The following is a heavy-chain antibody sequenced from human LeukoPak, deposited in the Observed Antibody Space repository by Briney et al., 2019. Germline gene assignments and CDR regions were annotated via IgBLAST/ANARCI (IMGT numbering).Heavy chain of an antibody. V-gene: IGHV1-24*01. CDR1: GYTLTELS. D-gene: IGHD5-12*01. CDR3: ARVDSGYDRQYYYYMDV. Sequence: ASVKVSCKVSGYTLTELSMHWVRQAPGKGLEWMGGFDPEDGETIYAQKFQGRVTMTRNTSISTAYMELSSLRSEDTAVYYCARVDSGYDRQYYYYMDVWGKGTTVTVSS. J-gene: IGHJ6*03. CDR2: FDPEDGET.